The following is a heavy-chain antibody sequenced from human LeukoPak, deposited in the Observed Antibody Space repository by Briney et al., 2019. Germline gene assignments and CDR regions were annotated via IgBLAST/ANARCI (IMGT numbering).Heavy chain of an antibody. CDR1: GYTFTGYY. J-gene: IGHJ4*02. CDR2: INPNSGGT. D-gene: IGHD3-10*01. Sequence: ASVKVSCKASGYTFTGYYMHWVRQAPGQGLGWMGWINPNSGGTNYAQKFQGRVTMARDTSISTAYMELSRLRSDDTAVYYCARGGYYYGSGSYVYFDYWGQGTLVTVSS. V-gene: IGHV1-2*02. CDR3: ARGGYYYGSGSYVYFDY.